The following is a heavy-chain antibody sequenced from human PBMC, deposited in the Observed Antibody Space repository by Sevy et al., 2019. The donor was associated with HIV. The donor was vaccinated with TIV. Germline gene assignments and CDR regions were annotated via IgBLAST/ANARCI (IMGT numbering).Heavy chain of an antibody. CDR1: GFTISGNF. D-gene: IGHD2-15*01. V-gene: IGHV1-2*02. J-gene: IGHJ4*02. Sequence: ASVKVSCKTSGFTISGNFFHWVRQAPGQGLEWMGWINPITGAIDYAQRFLGRITMSRDTYSTTVYMKQSRLTYDDTDMHYCARPKGDVRYCSTVRCYDFDYWGQGPMVTVSS. CDR3: ARPKGDVRYCSTVRCYDFDY. CDR2: INPITGAI.